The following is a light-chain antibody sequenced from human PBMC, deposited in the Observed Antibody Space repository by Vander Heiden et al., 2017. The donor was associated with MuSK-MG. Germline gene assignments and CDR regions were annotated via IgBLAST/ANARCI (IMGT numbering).Light chain of an antibody. J-gene: IGLJ2*01. CDR3: QVWDSSSDHRVV. Sequence: SYVLTQPPSVSVAPGQTARITCGGNNIGSKSVHWYQQKPGQAPVLVVYDDSDRPPGIPERFSGSNSGNTATLTSSRVEAGDEADYYCQVWDSSSDHRVVFGGGTKLTVL. CDR2: DDS. CDR1: NIGSKS. V-gene: IGLV3-21*02.